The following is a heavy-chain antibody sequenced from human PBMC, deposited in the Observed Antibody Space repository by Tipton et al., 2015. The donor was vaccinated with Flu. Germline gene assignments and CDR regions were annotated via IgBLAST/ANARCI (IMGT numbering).Heavy chain of an antibody. V-gene: IGHV5-51*03. CDR2: IYPGDSDT. CDR1: GYSFTTYW. J-gene: IGHJ4*02. Sequence: QLVQSGAEVKNPGESLKISCKASGYSFTTYWIGWVRQMPGKGLEWMGIIYPGDSDTRYSPSFQGQVTVSADKTISTAYLQWTSLKASDSAMYYCVRRDSLGWYHFDYWGQGTLVTVSS. CDR3: VRRDSLGWYHFDY. D-gene: IGHD6-19*01.